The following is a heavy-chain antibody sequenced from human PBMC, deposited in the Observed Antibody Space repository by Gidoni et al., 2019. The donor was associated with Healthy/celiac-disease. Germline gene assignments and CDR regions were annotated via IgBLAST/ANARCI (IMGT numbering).Heavy chain of an antibody. CDR3: ASTEPGVFAFDI. J-gene: IGHJ3*02. Sequence: QVQLQASGPGLVQPSATLSLTCTVSVGSISSYYWSWIRQPPGKGLEWIGYIYYSGSTNYNPSLKSRVTISVDTSKNQFSLKLSSVTAADTAVYYCASTEPGVFAFDIWGQGTMVTVSS. CDR2: IYYSGST. D-gene: IGHD6-6*01. CDR1: VGSISSYY. V-gene: IGHV4-59*01.